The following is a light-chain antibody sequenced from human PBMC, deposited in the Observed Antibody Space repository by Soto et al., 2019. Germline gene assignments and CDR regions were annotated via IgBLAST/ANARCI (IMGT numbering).Light chain of an antibody. Sequence: EIVLTQFPGTLSLSPGERATLSCRPSQSLSSSYLVWYQQKPGQAPRRLIYAASRSATGIPDRFSGSGSATEYTLTISRLEPEDYAVYYCQQQGTFGQGTKLEIK. CDR3: QQQGT. J-gene: IGKJ2*01. CDR2: AAS. V-gene: IGKV3-20*01. CDR1: QSLSSSY.